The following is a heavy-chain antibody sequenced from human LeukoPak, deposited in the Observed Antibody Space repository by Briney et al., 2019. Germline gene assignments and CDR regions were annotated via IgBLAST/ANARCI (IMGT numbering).Heavy chain of an antibody. V-gene: IGHV3-23*01. Sequence: GGSLRLSCAASGFTFSTYAMSWVRQAPGKGLEWVSCISRRGDKTYYADSVKRRFTISRDNSSNTLYLQMNSLRVEDTAIYYCAKERSAGWPYDYWGHGTLVSASS. CDR3: AKERSAGWPYDY. D-gene: IGHD6-19*01. CDR2: ISRRGDKT. J-gene: IGHJ4*01. CDR1: GFTFSTYA.